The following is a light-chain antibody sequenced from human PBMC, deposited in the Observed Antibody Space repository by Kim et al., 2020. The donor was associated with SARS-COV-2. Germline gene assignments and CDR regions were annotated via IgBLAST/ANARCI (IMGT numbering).Light chain of an antibody. V-gene: IGKV1-5*01. CDR1: RPLNTW. J-gene: IGKJ4*01. Sequence: IQLTQSPSTLSASIGDRVIITCRASRPLNTWLAWYQQKPGKAPIFLIYHASRLGTGVPSRFSGSGSGTDFTLTINGLQTDDFATYFCQQYVTDPYTFGGGTKVEI. CDR3: QQYVTDPYT. CDR2: HAS.